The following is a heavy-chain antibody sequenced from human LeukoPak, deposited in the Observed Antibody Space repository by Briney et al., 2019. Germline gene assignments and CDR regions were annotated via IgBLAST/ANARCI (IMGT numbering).Heavy chain of an antibody. D-gene: IGHD6-13*01. CDR2: IYTSGST. Sequence: PSETLSLTCTVSGGSISSGSYYWSWIRQPAGKGLEWIARIYTSGSTNYNPSLKSRVTISVDTSKNQFSLKLSSVTAADTAVYYCSRVGSSSWYNYYYYYRDVWGKETTVTVS. CDR3: SRVGSSSWYNYYYYYRDV. J-gene: IGHJ6*03. CDR1: GGSISSGSYY. V-gene: IGHV4-61*02.